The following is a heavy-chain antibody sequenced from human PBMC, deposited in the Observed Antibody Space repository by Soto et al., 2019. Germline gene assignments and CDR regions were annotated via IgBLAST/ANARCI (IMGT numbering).Heavy chain of an antibody. CDR1: GYTFTDNW. J-gene: IGHJ4*02. Sequence: GESLKISCKASGYTFTDNWIGWVRQMLGKGLEWMGIIYPGDSDTRYSPSFQGQVTISADKSISTAYLQWSSLKASDTAMYYCARGARRHYFDYWGQGTLVTVSS. D-gene: IGHD3-16*01. CDR2: IYPGDSDT. CDR3: ARGARRHYFDY. V-gene: IGHV5-51*01.